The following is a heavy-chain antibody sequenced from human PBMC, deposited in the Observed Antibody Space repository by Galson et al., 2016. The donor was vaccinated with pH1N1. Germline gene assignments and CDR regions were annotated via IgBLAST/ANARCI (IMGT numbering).Heavy chain of an antibody. CDR1: GYSVTRYY. CDR3: ARLYYFYY. Sequence: SVKVSCKASGYSVTRYYMHWVRQAPGQGLEWMGIIDPSAGTTTYSLKFQGRITMTRDTPTNSVYMELRSLPSDATAVFYCARLYYFYYWGQGTLITVSS. CDR2: IDPSAGTT. V-gene: IGHV1-46*01. J-gene: IGHJ4*02. D-gene: IGHD6-25*01.